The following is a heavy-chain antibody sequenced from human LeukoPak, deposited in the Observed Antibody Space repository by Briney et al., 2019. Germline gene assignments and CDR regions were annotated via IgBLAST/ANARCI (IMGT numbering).Heavy chain of an antibody. CDR2: INPNSGGT. D-gene: IGHD6-13*01. J-gene: IGHJ4*02. CDR1: GYTFTDYC. Sequence: ASVKVSCKASGYTFTDYCVHWLRQAPGQGLEWMGWINPNSGGTNYAQKFQGRVTLTRDTSISTAYMELSRLRSDDTAVYYCASTGYSSSWYEFDYWGQGTLVTVSS. CDR3: ASTGYSSSWYEFDY. V-gene: IGHV1-2*02.